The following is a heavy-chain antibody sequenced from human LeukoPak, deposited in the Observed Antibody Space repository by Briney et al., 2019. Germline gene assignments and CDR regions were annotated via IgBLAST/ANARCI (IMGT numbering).Heavy chain of an antibody. J-gene: IGHJ6*03. Sequence: GGSLRLSCGATGFTFSSYGMSWVRQAPGKGLERVSAISGSGGSTYYADSGKGRFTISRDNGKNSLYLQMNSLRAEDTTVYYCARGGGEQWLGPYYYYYYYMDIWGKGTTVTISS. CDR1: GFTFSSYG. V-gene: IGHV3-23*01. D-gene: IGHD6-19*01. CDR2: ISGSGGST. CDR3: ARGGGEQWLGPYYYYYYYMDI.